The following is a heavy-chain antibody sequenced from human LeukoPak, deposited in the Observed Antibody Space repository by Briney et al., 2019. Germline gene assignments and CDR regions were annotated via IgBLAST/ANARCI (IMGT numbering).Heavy chain of an antibody. J-gene: IGHJ4*02. CDR3: AKFRADSSGWPFDY. Sequence: GGSLRLSCAASGFTFSDYSMNWVRQAPGKGLEWVSSISSSTSYIFYADSMKGRFAISRDNSKDTLYLQMNSLRAEDTAIYYCAKFRADSSGWPFDYWGQGTLVTVSS. D-gene: IGHD6-19*01. CDR2: ISSSTSYI. CDR1: GFTFSDYS. V-gene: IGHV3-21*04.